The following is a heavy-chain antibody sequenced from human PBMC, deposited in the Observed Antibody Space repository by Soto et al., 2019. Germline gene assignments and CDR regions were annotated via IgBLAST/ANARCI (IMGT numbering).Heavy chain of an antibody. J-gene: IGHJ4*02. CDR2: IIPIFGTA. V-gene: IGHV1-69*13. CDR3: ARGGIAATNYFDE. Sequence: SVQVSCKASGGTFSSYAISWVRQAPGQGLEWMGGIIPIFGTANYAQKFQGRVTITADESTSTAYMELSSLRSEDTAVYYCARGGIAATNYFDEWGQGTLVTASS. CDR1: GGTFSSYA. D-gene: IGHD6-13*01.